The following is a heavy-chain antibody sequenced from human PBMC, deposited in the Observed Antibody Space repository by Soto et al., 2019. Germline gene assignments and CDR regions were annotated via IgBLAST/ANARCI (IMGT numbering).Heavy chain of an antibody. CDR1: GFTFSSYA. D-gene: IGHD6-19*01. Sequence: HPGGSLRLSCAASGFTFSSYAMHWVRQAPGKGLEWVAVISYDGSNKYYADSVKGRFTISRDNSKNTLYLQMNSLRAEDTAVYYCARDAQQWALYYFDYWGQGTLVTVSS. CDR3: ARDAQQWALYYFDY. V-gene: IGHV3-30-3*01. CDR2: ISYDGSNK. J-gene: IGHJ4*02.